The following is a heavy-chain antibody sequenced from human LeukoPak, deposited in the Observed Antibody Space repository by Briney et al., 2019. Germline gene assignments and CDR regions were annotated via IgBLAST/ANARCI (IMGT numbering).Heavy chain of an antibody. CDR3: ARGAPTGVTMIVVVMRY. Sequence: GGSLRLSCAASGFTFSSYAMSWVRQAPGKGLEWVSAISGSGGSTYYADSVKGRFTISRDNSKNTLYLQMNSLRAEDTAVYYCARGAPTGVTMIVVVMRYWGQGTLVTVSS. J-gene: IGHJ4*02. CDR1: GFTFSSYA. V-gene: IGHV3-23*01. D-gene: IGHD3-22*01. CDR2: ISGSGGST.